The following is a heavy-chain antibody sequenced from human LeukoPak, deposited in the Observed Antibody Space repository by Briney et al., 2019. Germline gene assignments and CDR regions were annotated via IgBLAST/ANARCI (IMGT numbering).Heavy chain of an antibody. D-gene: IGHD2-2*01. CDR3: AHRNATSWAHDY. V-gene: IGHV3-53*01. CDR2: IYSGGSGST. CDR1: GFTVSSSY. J-gene: IGHJ4*02. Sequence: GGSLRLSCAASGFTVSSSYMSWVRQAPGKGLEWVSVIYSGGSGSTYYADSVKGRFTISRDNSKNTLNLQMNSLRAEDTAVYYCAHRNATSWAHDYSGQGTLVTVSS.